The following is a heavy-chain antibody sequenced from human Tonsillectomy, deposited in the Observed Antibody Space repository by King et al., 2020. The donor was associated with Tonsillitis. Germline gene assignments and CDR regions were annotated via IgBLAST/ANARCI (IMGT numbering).Heavy chain of an antibody. Sequence: QLVQSGAEGKKPGESLRISCKGSGYNFTNYWINWVRQMPGKGLEWMGRIDPSDSYTNYSPSFQGHVTISADKSISTAFLQWSSLKASDTAIYYCVRLPDLYYFDGSDYYPHFDYWGQGTLVTVSS. J-gene: IGHJ4*02. CDR2: IDPSDSYT. V-gene: IGHV5-10-1*01. CDR1: GYNFTNYW. D-gene: IGHD3-22*01. CDR3: VRLPDLYYFDGSDYYPHFDY.